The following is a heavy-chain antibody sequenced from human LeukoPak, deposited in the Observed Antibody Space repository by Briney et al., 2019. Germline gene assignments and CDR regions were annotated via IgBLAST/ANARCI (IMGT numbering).Heavy chain of an antibody. J-gene: IGHJ2*01. V-gene: IGHV3-49*04. CDR3: VRRPPPGYCSSTSCHYWYFDL. Sequence: PGRSLRLSCTASGFTFGDYAMSWVRQAPGKGLEWVGFIRSKAYGGTTEYAASVKGRFIISRDDSKSIAYLQMNSLKTEDTAVYYCVRRPPPGYCSSTSCHYWYFDLWGRGTLVTVSS. D-gene: IGHD2-2*01. CDR2: IRSKAYGGTT. CDR1: GFTFGDYA.